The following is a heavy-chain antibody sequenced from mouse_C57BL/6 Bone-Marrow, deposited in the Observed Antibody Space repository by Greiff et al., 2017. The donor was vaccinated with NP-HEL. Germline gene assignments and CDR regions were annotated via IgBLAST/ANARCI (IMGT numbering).Heavy chain of an antibody. CDR2: INYDGSST. Sequence: EVKLMESEGGLVQPGSSMKLSCTASGFTFSDYYMAWVRQVPEKGLEWVANINYDGSSTYYLDSLKSRFIISRDNAKNILYLQMSSLKSEDTATYYCAREDYGSSSVYYFDYWGQGTTLTVSS. V-gene: IGHV5-16*01. J-gene: IGHJ2*01. CDR1: GFTFSDYY. D-gene: IGHD1-1*01. CDR3: AREDYGSSSVYYFDY.